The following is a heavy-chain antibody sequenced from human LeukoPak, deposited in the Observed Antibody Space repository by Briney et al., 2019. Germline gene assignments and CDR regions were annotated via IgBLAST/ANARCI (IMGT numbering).Heavy chain of an antibody. J-gene: IGHJ3*02. Sequence: PGGSLRLSCAASGFTFSSYWMSWVRQAPGKGLEWVANIKQDGSEKYYVDSVKGRFTISRDNAKNSLYLQMNSLRAEDTAVYYCARQRDYYDSSGPGAFDIWGQGTMVTVSS. V-gene: IGHV3-7*01. CDR1: GFTFSSYW. CDR3: ARQRDYYDSSGPGAFDI. CDR2: IKQDGSEK. D-gene: IGHD3-22*01.